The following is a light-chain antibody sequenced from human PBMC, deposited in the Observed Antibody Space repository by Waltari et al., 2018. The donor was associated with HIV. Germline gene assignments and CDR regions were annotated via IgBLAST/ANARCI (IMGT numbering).Light chain of an antibody. J-gene: IGKJ1*01. CDR3: MQALQTPWT. CDR2: LGS. CDR1: QRLLHSNGYNY. Sequence: IILTQSPLSLPATPGEPASISCRSNQRLLHSNGYNYLDWYLQMPGQSPRLLISLGSDRASGVPDRFSGSKSGTDFILKISKVEAEDVGVYYCMQALQTPWTFGQGTKVEIK. V-gene: IGKV2-28*01.